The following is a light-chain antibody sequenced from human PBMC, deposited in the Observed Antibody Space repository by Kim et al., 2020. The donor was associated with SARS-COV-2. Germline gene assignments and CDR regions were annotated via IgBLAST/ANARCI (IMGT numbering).Light chain of an antibody. V-gene: IGLV2-14*01. J-gene: IGLJ2*01. CDR3: TSYRSSTTSVV. CDR2: DLT. CDR1: RSDFSDYRF. Sequence: QSALTQPASVSGSPGQAITISCSGPRSDFSDYRFVAWYQQRPGKAPKLLIYDLTKRPSGVSSRFSGSKSLNAASLTISGLQPQDEGDYYCTSYRSSTTSVVFGGGTKLTVL.